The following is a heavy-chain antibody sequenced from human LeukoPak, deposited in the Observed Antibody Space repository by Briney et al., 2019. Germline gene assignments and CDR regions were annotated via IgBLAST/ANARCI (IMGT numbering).Heavy chain of an antibody. J-gene: IGHJ4*02. CDR2: ISSGSSTI. V-gene: IGHV3-48*01. Sequence: GGSLRLSCAASGFTFSSYSMNWVRQAPGKGLEWISYISSGSSTIYYADSVKGRFTISRDNSKNTLYLQMNSLRAEDTAVYYCARDGENTAIDYWGQGTLVTVSS. CDR3: ARDGENTAIDY. D-gene: IGHD5-18*01. CDR1: GFTFSSYS.